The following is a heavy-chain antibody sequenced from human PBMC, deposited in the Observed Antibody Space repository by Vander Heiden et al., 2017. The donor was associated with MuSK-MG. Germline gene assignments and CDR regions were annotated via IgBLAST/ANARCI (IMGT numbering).Heavy chain of an antibody. D-gene: IGHD1-26*01. CDR3: ARDRVGATGDYFDY. J-gene: IGHJ4*02. V-gene: IGHV3-30*04. Sequence: VHLVESGGGVVQPGGSLSLSCAASGFTFSSDPMHWVRQAPGKGREWVAVISYDGSNKYYADSVKGRFTISRDNSKNTLYLQMNSLRAEDTAVYYCARDRVGATGDYFDYWGQGTLVTVSS. CDR2: ISYDGSNK. CDR1: GFTFSSDP.